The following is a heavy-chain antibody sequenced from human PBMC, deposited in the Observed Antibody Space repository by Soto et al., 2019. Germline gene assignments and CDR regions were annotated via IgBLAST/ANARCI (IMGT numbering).Heavy chain of an antibody. V-gene: IGHV3-23*01. Sequence: SLRLSCAASGFTFSSYAMSWVRQAPGKGLEWVSAISGSGGSTYYADSVKGRFTISRDNSKNTLYLQMNSLRAEDTAVYYCAKDYRYYYYYGMDVWGQGTTVTVSS. J-gene: IGHJ6*02. CDR3: AKDYRYYYYYGMDV. CDR1: GFTFSSYA. D-gene: IGHD1-26*01. CDR2: ISGSGGST.